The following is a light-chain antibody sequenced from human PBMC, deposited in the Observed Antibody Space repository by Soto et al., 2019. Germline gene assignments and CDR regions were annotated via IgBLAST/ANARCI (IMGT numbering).Light chain of an antibody. CDR2: KAS. CDR1: QSINSW. V-gene: IGKV1-5*03. Sequence: DIQMTQSPSTRSASVGDRVTITCRASQSINSWLAWYQQKPGKAPKDLIYKASSLESGVPSRFSGSESGTEFTLSISSLQPDDFATYYCQQYNSFPWTFGQGTKVEI. J-gene: IGKJ1*01. CDR3: QQYNSFPWT.